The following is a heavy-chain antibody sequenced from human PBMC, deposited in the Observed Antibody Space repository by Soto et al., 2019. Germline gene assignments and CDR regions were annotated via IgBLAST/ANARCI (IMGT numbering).Heavy chain of an antibody. V-gene: IGHV4-39*01. Sequence: SETLSLTCTVSGGSISSSSYYWGWIRQPPGKGLEWIGSIYYSGSTYYNPSLKSRVTISVDTSKNQFSLKLSSVTAADTAVYYCARHLGIAAAGPFDYWGQGTLVTVSS. J-gene: IGHJ4*02. CDR1: GGSISSSSYY. D-gene: IGHD6-13*01. CDR3: ARHLGIAAAGPFDY. CDR2: IYYSGST.